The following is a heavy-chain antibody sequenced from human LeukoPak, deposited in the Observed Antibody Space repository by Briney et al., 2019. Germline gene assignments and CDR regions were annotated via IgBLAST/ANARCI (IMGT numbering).Heavy chain of an antibody. CDR1: GYTLTELS. Sequence: ASAKVSCKVSGYTLTELSMHWVRQAPGKGLEWMGGFDPEDGETIYAQKFQGRVTMTEDTSTDTAYMELSSLRSEDTAVYYCATVRSGRGYSSSPFDYWGQGTLVTVSS. V-gene: IGHV1-24*01. D-gene: IGHD6-6*01. J-gene: IGHJ4*02. CDR2: FDPEDGET. CDR3: ATVRSGRGYSSSPFDY.